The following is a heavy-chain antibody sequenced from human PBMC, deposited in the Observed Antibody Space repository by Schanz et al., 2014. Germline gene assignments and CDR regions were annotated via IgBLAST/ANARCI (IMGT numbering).Heavy chain of an antibody. CDR2: ISVYNHNK. CDR1: GYIFINSG. CDR3: ARDRRFFDRDDLYYFDS. J-gene: IGHJ4*02. D-gene: IGHD3-3*01. V-gene: IGHV1-18*03. Sequence: QIQLVQSGPEVKKPGATVKVSCKASGYIFINSGISWVRQAPGQGLEWMGWISVYNHNKEYDQKFQGRVTMTTDTSTSTAYMALTDLRSDDMAVYYCARDRRFFDRDDLYYFDSWGQGTLXTVSS.